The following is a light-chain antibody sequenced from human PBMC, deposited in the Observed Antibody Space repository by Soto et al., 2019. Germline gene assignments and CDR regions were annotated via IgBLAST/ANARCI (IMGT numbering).Light chain of an antibody. CDR2: DAS. V-gene: IGKV3-20*01. Sequence: EIVLTQSPGTLSLSPGERATLSFRSSQSVSSSYLAWYQQKPGQAPRLLIYDASNRATGIPARFSGSGSGTDFTLTIGRLEPEDFAVYYCQHYGIRPTFGQGTKVEIK. CDR3: QHYGIRPT. CDR1: QSVSSSY. J-gene: IGKJ1*01.